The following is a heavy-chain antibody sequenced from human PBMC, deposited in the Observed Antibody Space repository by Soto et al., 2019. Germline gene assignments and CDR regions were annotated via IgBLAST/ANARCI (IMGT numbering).Heavy chain of an antibody. J-gene: IGHJ2*01. CDR2: IYHTGTS. D-gene: IGHD3-3*01. CDR1: SGSISSINW. V-gene: IGHV4-4*02. CDR3: ARASSRWSFDL. Sequence: QVQLQESGPGLVKPSGTLSLTCTVSSGSISSINWWSWIRQPPGKGLEWIGEIYHTGTSNYNPSLRSRATMSVDKSRNQMSLTLTSVTAADTAVYFCARASSRWSFDLCGRGTLVAVSS.